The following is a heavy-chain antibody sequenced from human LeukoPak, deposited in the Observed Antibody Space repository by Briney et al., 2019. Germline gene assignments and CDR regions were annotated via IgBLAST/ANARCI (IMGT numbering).Heavy chain of an antibody. CDR3: AKDPNGDYVGAFDF. Sequence: LSGGSLRLSCAASGFTFSSYSMNWVRQAPGKGLEWVSYISSSSSTIYYADSVKGRFTISRDNAKNSLYLQMNSLRAEDTALYYCAKDPNGDYVGAFDFWGQGTMVTVSS. CDR1: GFTFSSYS. J-gene: IGHJ3*01. D-gene: IGHD4-17*01. CDR2: ISSSSSTI. V-gene: IGHV3-48*04.